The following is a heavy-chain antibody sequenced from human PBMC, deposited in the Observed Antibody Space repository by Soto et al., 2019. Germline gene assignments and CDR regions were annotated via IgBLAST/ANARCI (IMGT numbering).Heavy chain of an antibody. CDR1: GFTVSSNY. V-gene: IGHV3-53*04. CDR3: AGLHYYDSSGYPTRYFDY. CDR2: IYSGDST. J-gene: IGHJ4*02. Sequence: EVQLVESGGGLVQPGGSLRLSCAASGFTVSSNYMAWVRQAPGKGLEWVSLIYSGDSTYYADSVKGRFTISRHNSKNTLYLQMDSLRAEDTAVYYCAGLHYYDSSGYPTRYFDYWGQGTLVTVST. D-gene: IGHD3-22*01.